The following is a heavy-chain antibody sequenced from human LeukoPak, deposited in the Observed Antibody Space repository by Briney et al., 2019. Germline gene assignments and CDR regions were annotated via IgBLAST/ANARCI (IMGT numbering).Heavy chain of an antibody. CDR2: INPNSGGT. CDR1: GYTFTVYS. V-gene: IGHV1-2*02. Sequence: ASVKLSCKASGYTFTVYSMHWVRQPPAQGLGWMGYINPNSGGTNYAQTFLGRVTITRDTSISTAYMELYSLRSDDTAVYYCRATGDYWGQGTLVTVSS. D-gene: IGHD1-26*01. CDR3: RATGDY. J-gene: IGHJ4*02.